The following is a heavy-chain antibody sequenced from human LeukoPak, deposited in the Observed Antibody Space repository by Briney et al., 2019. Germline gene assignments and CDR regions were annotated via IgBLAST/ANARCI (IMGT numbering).Heavy chain of an antibody. J-gene: IGHJ4*02. CDR1: GGSFSGYY. Sequence: SETLSLTCAVYGGSFSGYYWSWVRQPPGKGLEWIGEIYHSGSTNYNPSLKSRVTISVDKSKNQFSLKLSSVTAADTAVYYCAGGGNSGDYFDYWGQGTLVTVSS. CDR3: AGGGNSGDYFDY. CDR2: IYHSGST. D-gene: IGHD4-23*01. V-gene: IGHV4-34*01.